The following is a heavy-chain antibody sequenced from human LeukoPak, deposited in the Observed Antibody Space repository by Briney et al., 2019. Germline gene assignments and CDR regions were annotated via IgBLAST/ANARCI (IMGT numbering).Heavy chain of an antibody. CDR3: ARGNWNDAIDY. Sequence: GGSLRLSCAASGFTFSSYSMNWVRQAPGKGLEWVSYISSSSSTIYYADSVEGRFTISRDNAKNSLYLQMNSLRAEDTAVYYCARGNWNDAIDYWGQGTLVTVSS. D-gene: IGHD1-1*01. CDR2: ISSSSSTI. CDR1: GFTFSSYS. V-gene: IGHV3-48*01. J-gene: IGHJ4*02.